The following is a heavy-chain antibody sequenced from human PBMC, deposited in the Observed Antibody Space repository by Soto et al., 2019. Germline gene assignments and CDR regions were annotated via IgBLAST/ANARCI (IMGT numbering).Heavy chain of an antibody. CDR1: GGSFSGYY. V-gene: IGHV4-34*01. CDR3: AGRSVNYLYYGVDV. D-gene: IGHD6-25*01. J-gene: IGHJ6*02. CDR2: INHSGST. Sequence: SETLSLTCAVYGGSFSGYYWSWIRQPPGKGLEWIGEINHSGSTNYNPSLKSRVTISVDTSKNQFSLKLSSVTAADTAVYNCAGRSVNYLYYGVDVWGQGTTVTVSS.